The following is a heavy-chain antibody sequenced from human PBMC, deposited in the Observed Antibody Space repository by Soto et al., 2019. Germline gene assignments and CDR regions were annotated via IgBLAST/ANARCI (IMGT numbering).Heavy chain of an antibody. J-gene: IGHJ5*02. D-gene: IGHD6-19*01. Sequence: PGESLKISCKGSGYSFTSYWISWVRQMPGKGLEWMGRIDPSDSYTNYSPSFQGHVTISADKSISTAYLQWSSLKASDTAMYYCASSYSSGWPRGWFDPWGQGTLATVSS. V-gene: IGHV5-10-1*01. CDR1: GYSFTSYW. CDR3: ASSYSSGWPRGWFDP. CDR2: IDPSDSYT.